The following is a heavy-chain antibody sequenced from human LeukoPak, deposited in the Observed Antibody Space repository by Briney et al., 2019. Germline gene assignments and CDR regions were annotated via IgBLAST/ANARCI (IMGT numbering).Heavy chain of an antibody. CDR3: ARAGGYTSCYDN. CDR2: IYHSGST. D-gene: IGHD2-2*01. J-gene: IGHJ4*02. Sequence: SETLSLTCTVSGDSISSYYWSWIRQPPGKGLEWIGSIYHSGSTYYNPSLKSRVTISVDASKNQFSLKLSSVTAADTAVYYCARAGGYTSCYDNWGQGTLVTVSS. CDR1: GDSISSYY. V-gene: IGHV4-38-2*02.